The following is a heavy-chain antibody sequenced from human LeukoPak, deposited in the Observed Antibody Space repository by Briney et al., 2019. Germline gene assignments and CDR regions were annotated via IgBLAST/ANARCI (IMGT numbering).Heavy chain of an antibody. CDR3: ARNYGSGIPLDY. CDR2: INSDGSGT. Sequence: GGSLRLSCAASGFTFSSYWMHWVRQAPGKGLVWVSRINSDGSGTSYADSVKGRFTISRDNAKNTLYLQMNSLGAEDTAVYYCARNYGSGIPLDYWGQGTLVTVSS. J-gene: IGHJ4*02. V-gene: IGHV3-74*01. CDR1: GFTFSSYW. D-gene: IGHD3-10*01.